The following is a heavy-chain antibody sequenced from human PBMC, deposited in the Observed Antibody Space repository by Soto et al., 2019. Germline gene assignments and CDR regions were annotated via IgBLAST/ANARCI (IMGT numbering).Heavy chain of an antibody. CDR2: INSDGSAT. D-gene: IGHD2-15*01. V-gene: IGHV3-74*01. J-gene: IGHJ4*02. CDR1: GFTFSSYW. Sequence: EVQLVDSGGDLVQPGGSLRLSSAASGFTFSSYWMHWVRQAPGKGLVWVSRINSDGSATNYADSVKGRFTISRDNAKNTLYLQMNSLRAEDTAMYFCVRGVVAANCFDYWGQGALVTVSS. CDR3: VRGVVAANCFDY.